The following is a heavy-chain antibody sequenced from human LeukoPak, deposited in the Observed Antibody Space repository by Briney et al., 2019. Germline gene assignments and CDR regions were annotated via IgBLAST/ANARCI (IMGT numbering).Heavy chain of an antibody. D-gene: IGHD3-10*01. CDR2: INHSGST. CDR3: ARQRPYGSGSYSPYYFDY. V-gene: IGHV4-34*01. J-gene: IGHJ4*02. Sequence: KPSETLSLTCAVSDGSFTDYYWSWIRQPPGKGLEWIGEINHSGSTNYNPSLKSRVTISGDTSKNQFSLKLSSVTAADTAVYYCARQRPYGSGSYSPYYFDYWGQGTLVTVSS. CDR1: DGSFTDYY.